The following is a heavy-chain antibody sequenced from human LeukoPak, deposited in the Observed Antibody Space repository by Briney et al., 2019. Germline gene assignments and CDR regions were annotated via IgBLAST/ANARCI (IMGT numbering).Heavy chain of an antibody. V-gene: IGHV3-30*19. CDR2: ISYDGSNK. J-gene: IGHJ4*02. D-gene: IGHD1-26*01. Sequence: QSGRSLRLSCAASGFTFSSYGMHWVRQAPGKGLEWVAVISYDGSNKYYADSVKGRFTISRDNSKNTLYLQMNSLRAEDTAVYYCARAEGIVGATTEDWGQGTLVTVSS. CDR3: ARAEGIVGATTED. CDR1: GFTFSSYG.